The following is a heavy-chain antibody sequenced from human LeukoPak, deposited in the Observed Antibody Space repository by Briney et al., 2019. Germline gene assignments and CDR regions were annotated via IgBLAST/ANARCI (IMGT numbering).Heavy chain of an antibody. CDR2: IYLSGST. Sequence: SETLSLTCTVSGGSISSSYCWGWVRQPPGGVQEWIGSIYLSGSTYYNPSLKSRVTISVDTSRNQFSLKLTSVTAADTAVYYCMISGLSGAYFDSWGQGTLVIVSS. CDR1: GGSISSSYC. J-gene: IGHJ4*02. D-gene: IGHD3-22*01. CDR3: MISGLSGAYFDS. V-gene: IGHV4-39*01.